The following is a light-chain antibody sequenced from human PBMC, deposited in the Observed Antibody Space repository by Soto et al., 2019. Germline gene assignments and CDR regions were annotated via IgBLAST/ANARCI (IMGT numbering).Light chain of an antibody. CDR1: QSVSSNY. CDR3: QQYDSSPIT. J-gene: IGKJ5*01. V-gene: IGKV3-20*01. CDR2: GAS. Sequence: EIVLTQSPGTLSLSPGERATLSCRASQSVSSNYLAWYRQRPGQAPRLLIYGASSRATGIPDRFSGSGSGTDFTLNISRLEPEDFAVYYCQQYDSSPITFGQGTRLEIK.